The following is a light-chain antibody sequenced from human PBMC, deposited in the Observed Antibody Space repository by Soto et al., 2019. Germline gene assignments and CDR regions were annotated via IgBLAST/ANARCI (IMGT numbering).Light chain of an antibody. Sequence: EIVVTRSPGTLSLSPVDKATLSCRSSQSVSSSYLAWYQQKPGQAPRLLIYGASSRATGIPARFSGSGSGTDFTLTSSRLEPEDFAVYYCQQCGSSPITFGQGTRVEIK. CDR2: GAS. CDR3: QQCGSSPIT. CDR1: QSVSSSY. V-gene: IGKV3-20*01. J-gene: IGKJ5*01.